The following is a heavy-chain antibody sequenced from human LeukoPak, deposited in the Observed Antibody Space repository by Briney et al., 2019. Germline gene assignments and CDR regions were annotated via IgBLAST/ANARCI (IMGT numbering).Heavy chain of an antibody. J-gene: IGHJ3*02. CDR3: ARDQQAIPYAFDI. V-gene: IGHV3-48*01. Sequence: GGSLRLSCAASGVIFSSYSMNWGRQAPGKGRGWVSYISSSSSNINYADSVKGRFTTSRDNANNSLYLQMTSLRAEDTAVYYCARDQQAIPYAFDIWGQGTMVTVSS. CDR1: GVIFSSYS. CDR2: ISSSSSNI. D-gene: IGHD2-2*01.